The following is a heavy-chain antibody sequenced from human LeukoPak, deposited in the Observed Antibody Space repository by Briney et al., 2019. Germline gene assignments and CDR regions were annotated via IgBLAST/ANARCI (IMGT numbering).Heavy chain of an antibody. CDR2: ISYDGSNK. CDR3: GTQLELLH. CDR1: GFTFSSYG. Sequence: GRSLRLSCAASGFTFSSYGMHWVRQAPGKGLEWVVVISYDGSNKYYADSVKGRFTISRDNPKNTLYLQMNSLRAEDTAVYYCGTQLELLHWGQGTLVTVSS. D-gene: IGHD1-7*01. V-gene: IGHV3-30*03. J-gene: IGHJ4*02.